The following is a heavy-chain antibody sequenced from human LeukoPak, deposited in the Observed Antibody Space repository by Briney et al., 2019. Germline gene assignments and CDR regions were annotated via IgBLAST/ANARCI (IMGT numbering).Heavy chain of an antibody. Sequence: GESLRLSCAASGFTFTNYFMAWIRQAPGKGLDWVANIKQDGSEKYYADSVRGRFTISRDNAENSLYLQMNSLRADDTAVYYCVRDSLGWGVREVTYYYYYMDVWGKGTTVTISS. D-gene: IGHD3-10*01. V-gene: IGHV3-7*01. J-gene: IGHJ6*03. CDR2: IKQDGSEK. CDR1: GFTFTNYF. CDR3: VRDSLGWGVREVTYYYYYMDV.